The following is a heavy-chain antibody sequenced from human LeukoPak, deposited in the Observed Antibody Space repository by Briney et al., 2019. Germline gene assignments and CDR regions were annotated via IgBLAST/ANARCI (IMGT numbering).Heavy chain of an antibody. CDR1: GFTFSTYA. V-gene: IGHV3-23*01. CDR2: ISGSGGST. D-gene: IGHD1-7*01. CDR3: ARTGNSRFDY. Sequence: GGSLRLSCAASGFTFSTYAMNWVRQAPGKGLEWVSAISGSGGSTYYADSVKGRFTISRDNSKNTLYLQMNSLRVEDTAIYYCARTGNSRFDYWGQGTLVTVSS. J-gene: IGHJ4*02.